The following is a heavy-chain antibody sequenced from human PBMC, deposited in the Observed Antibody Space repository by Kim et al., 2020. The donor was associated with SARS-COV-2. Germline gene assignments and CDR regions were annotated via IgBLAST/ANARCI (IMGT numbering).Heavy chain of an antibody. CDR2: IYYSGST. CDR3: ARNEGRGSVTTFVDY. V-gene: IGHV4-39*01. J-gene: IGHJ4*02. Sequence: SETLSLTCTVSGGSISSSSYYWGWIRQPPGKGLEWIGSIYYSGSTYYNPSLKSRVTISVDTSKNQFSLKLSSVTAADTAVYYCARNEGRGSVTTFVDYWGQGTLVTVSS. CDR1: GGSISSSSYY. D-gene: IGHD4-17*01.